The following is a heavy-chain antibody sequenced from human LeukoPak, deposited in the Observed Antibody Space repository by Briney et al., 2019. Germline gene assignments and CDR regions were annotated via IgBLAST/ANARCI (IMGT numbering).Heavy chain of an antibody. J-gene: IGHJ6*03. CDR2: ISGSGGGT. Sequence: GGSLRLSCAASGFTFSSYAMKWVRLAPGKGLQWVSAISGSGGGTFYTDSVKGRFTISRDNSKNTLYLQMNSLRAEDTAVYYCAKDDYYYYMDVWGKGTTVTVSS. CDR3: AKDDYYYYMDV. CDR1: GFTFSSYA. V-gene: IGHV3-23*01.